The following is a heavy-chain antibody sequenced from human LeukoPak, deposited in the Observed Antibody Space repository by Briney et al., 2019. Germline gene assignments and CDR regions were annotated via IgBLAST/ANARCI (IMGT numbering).Heavy chain of an antibody. V-gene: IGHV3-43*02. CDR1: GFTFDEHA. CDR3: ARDYVRDGYNYGVFQN. D-gene: IGHD5-24*01. Sequence: GGSLRLSCAASGFTFDEHAMHWVRQAPGKGLEWVSLISGDGGSTYYVVSVKGRFTISRDNSKNSLYLHMNSLTTEDTALYYCARDYVRDGYNYGVFQNWGRGTLVTVSS. J-gene: IGHJ4*02. CDR2: ISGDGGST.